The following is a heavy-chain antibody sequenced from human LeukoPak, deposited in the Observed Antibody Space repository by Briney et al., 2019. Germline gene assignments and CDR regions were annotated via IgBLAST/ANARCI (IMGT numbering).Heavy chain of an antibody. Sequence: GGSLRLSCAASGFTFSDYYMSWIRQAPGKGLEWVSYINSSGSYTNYADSVKGRFTISRDSAKNSLYLQMNSLRAEDTAVYYCARGGSYSGSGSSKNWFDPWGQGTLVTVSS. J-gene: IGHJ5*02. V-gene: IGHV3-11*03. CDR1: GFTFSDYY. D-gene: IGHD3-10*01. CDR2: INSSGSYT. CDR3: ARGGSYSGSGSSKNWFDP.